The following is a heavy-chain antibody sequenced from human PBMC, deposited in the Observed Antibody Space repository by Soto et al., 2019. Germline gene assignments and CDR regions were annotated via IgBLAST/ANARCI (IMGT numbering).Heavy chain of an antibody. D-gene: IGHD4-17*01. V-gene: IGHV3-7*04. Sequence: GGSLRLSCAASGFIISGNWMSWVRQAPGKGLEWVANIKQDGSERRYVDSVEGRFAISRDNAKNSLYLQMNSLVVEDTATYYCARYHFGDYAFDSWGQGT. J-gene: IGHJ4*02. CDR1: GFIISGNW. CDR3: ARYHFGDYAFDS. CDR2: IKQDGSER.